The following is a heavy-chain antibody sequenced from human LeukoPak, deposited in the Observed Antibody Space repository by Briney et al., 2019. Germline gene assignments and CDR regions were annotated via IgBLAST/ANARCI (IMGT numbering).Heavy chain of an antibody. CDR2: VHRSGRT. D-gene: IGHD2-8*02. CDR1: GFTFSSYSM. V-gene: IGHV4-4*02. J-gene: IGHJ4*02. CDR3: ATEILGAPTPGAY. Sequence: PGGSLRLSCAASGFTFSSYSMNWVRQSPGKGLEWIGEVHRSGRTNYMPSLKSRVTISIDNSKDQISLDLASVTAADTAVYYCATEILGAPTPGAYWGQGTLVTVSS.